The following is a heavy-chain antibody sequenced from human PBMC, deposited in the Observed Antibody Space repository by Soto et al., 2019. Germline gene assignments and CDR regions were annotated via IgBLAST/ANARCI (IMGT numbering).Heavy chain of an antibody. CDR3: ARAYSSLGGNPSLFFDY. Sequence: SVKVSCKASGGTFSSYAISRVRQAPGQGLEWMGGIIPIFGTANYAQKFQGRVTITADKSTSTAYMELSSLRSEDTAVYYCARAYSSLGGNPSLFFDYWGQGTLVTVSS. J-gene: IGHJ4*02. D-gene: IGHD2-15*01. CDR1: GGTFSSYA. V-gene: IGHV1-69*06. CDR2: IIPIFGTA.